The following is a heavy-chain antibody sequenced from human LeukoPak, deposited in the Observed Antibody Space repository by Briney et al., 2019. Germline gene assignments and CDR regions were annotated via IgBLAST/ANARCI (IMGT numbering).Heavy chain of an antibody. CDR2: ISTDGRDK. D-gene: IGHD6-13*01. J-gene: IGHJ4*02. CDR1: GFSFSNYA. Sequence: QPGRSLRLSRAASGFSFSNYAIHWVRQTPGEGLVWVAVISTDGRDKHYADSVKGRFTISRNNSRSTLYLQMNSLRAEDTAVYYCARASAAAAVYYFDYWGQGTLVTVSS. CDR3: ARASAAAAVYYFDY. V-gene: IGHV3-30*04.